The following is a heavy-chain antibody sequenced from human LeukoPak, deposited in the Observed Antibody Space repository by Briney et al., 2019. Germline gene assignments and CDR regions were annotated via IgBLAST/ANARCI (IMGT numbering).Heavy chain of an antibody. D-gene: IGHD3-3*01. CDR2: IKQDGSEK. Sequence: GGSLRLSCAASRFTFSSYAMSWVRQAPGKGLEWVANIKQDGSEKNYVDSVKGRFTISRDNTKNSLYLQMNSLRAEDTAVFYCARDQYDTWSRRGNFDSWGQGTLVIVSS. V-gene: IGHV3-7*03. CDR3: ARDQYDTWSRRGNFDS. J-gene: IGHJ4*02. CDR1: RFTFSSYA.